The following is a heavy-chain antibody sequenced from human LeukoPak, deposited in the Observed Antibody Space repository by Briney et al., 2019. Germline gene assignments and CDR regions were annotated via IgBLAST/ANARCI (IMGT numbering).Heavy chain of an antibody. CDR3: ARRVTLGGWYSYYYYYGMDV. CDR1: GGSISTSAYY. CDR2: IYYSGNT. V-gene: IGHV4-39*01. Sequence: PSETLSLTCIVSGGSISTSAYYWGWIRQPPGEGLQWIGSIYYSGNTYYNSSLKSRVTISVDTSTSQFSLRLSSVTAADTAVYYCARRVTLGGWYSYYYYYGMDVWGQGTTVTVSS. D-gene: IGHD6-19*01. J-gene: IGHJ6*02.